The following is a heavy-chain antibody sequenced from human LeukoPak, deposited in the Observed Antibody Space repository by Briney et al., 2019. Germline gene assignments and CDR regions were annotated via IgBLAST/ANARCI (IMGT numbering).Heavy chain of an antibody. CDR1: GFTFDDYA. CDR2: ISWNSGSI. CDR3: AKDQYYDILTGNYQDY. D-gene: IGHD3-9*01. J-gene: IGHJ4*02. V-gene: IGHV3-9*01. Sequence: GGSLRLSCAASGFTFDDYAMHWVRQAPGKGLEWVSGISWNSGSIGYADSVKGRFTISRDNAKNSLYLQMNSLRAEDTALYYCAKDQYYDILTGNYQDYWGQGTLVTVSS.